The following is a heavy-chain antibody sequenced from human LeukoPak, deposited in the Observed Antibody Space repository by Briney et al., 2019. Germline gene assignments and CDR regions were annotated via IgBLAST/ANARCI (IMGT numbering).Heavy chain of an antibody. CDR2: ISGSGATT. J-gene: IGHJ5*02. Sequence: GGSLRLSCAASRFTFSSYAMSWVRQAPGKGLEWVSAISGSGATTDFADSVKGRFTISRDNSKNTLYLQMSSLRAEDTAVYYCAKGYSSGWYNWFDPWGQGTLITVSS. CDR1: RFTFSSYA. D-gene: IGHD6-19*01. CDR3: AKGYSSGWYNWFDP. V-gene: IGHV3-23*01.